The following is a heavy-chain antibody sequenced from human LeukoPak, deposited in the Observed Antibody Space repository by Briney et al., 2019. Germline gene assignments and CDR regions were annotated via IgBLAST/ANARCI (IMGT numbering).Heavy chain of an antibody. Sequence: GAALEICWEGAGYIFTSYWIGWGRPLGGKGLGWMGIIYPGDSDTRYSPSFQGQVTISADKSISTAYLQWSSLKASDTAMYYCARHERATVTPGTFDYWGQGTLVTVSS. V-gene: IGHV5-51*01. CDR1: GYIFTSYW. J-gene: IGHJ4*02. CDR2: IYPGDSDT. CDR3: ARHERATVTPGTFDY. D-gene: IGHD4-4*01.